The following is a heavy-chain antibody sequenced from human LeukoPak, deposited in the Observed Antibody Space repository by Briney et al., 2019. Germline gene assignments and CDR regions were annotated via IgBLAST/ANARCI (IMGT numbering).Heavy chain of an antibody. CDR1: GFTFSSYG. CDR2: ISGSGGST. V-gene: IGHV3-23*01. CDR3: ARGLGVVAASDNCFDP. J-gene: IGHJ5*02. Sequence: SGGSLRLSCAASGFTFSSYGMSWVRQAPGKGLEWVSAISGSGGSTYYVDSVKGRFTISRDNARSSVYLQMNSLRVEDTAVYYCARGLGVVAASDNCFDPWGQGTLVIVSS. D-gene: IGHD2-15*01.